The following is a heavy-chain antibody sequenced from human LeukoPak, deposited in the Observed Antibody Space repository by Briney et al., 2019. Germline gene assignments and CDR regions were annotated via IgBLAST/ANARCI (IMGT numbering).Heavy chain of an antibody. CDR2: ISTSTTTI. V-gene: IGHV3-48*01. Sequence: GGSLRLSCEASGFTFSSYSMNWVRQAPGKGLEWISYISTSTTTIYYANSVKGRFTISRDNAQNSLFLQMNSLRAEDTAVYYCVRDQGGAVSYWGQGTLVTVSS. D-gene: IGHD3-16*01. CDR3: VRDQGGAVSY. CDR1: GFTFSSYS. J-gene: IGHJ4*02.